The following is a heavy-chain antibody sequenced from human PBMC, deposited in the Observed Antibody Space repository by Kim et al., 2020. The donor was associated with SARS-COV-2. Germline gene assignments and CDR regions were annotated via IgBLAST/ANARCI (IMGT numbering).Heavy chain of an antibody. Sequence: ASVKVSCKASGYTLTNYHMHWVRQAPGQGLEWMAIINPISGHTRYAQKFKGRVTMTWDTSTSTFYMELSSLRSEDTALYSCARDSATWALVIWGQGTMVTVSS. V-gene: IGHV1-46*01. CDR3: ARDSATWALVI. J-gene: IGHJ3*02. CDR1: GYTLTNYH. CDR2: INPISGHT. D-gene: IGHD1-26*01.